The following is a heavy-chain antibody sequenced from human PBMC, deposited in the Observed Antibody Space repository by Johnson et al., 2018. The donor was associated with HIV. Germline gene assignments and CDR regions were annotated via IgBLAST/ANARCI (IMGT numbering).Heavy chain of an antibody. CDR3: ARDTYTHRTTVTESAFDI. CDR1: GFTFDDYA. D-gene: IGHD4-11*01. J-gene: IGHJ3*02. Sequence: VQLVESGGGLVQPGGSLRLSCAASGFTFDDYAMNWVRQAPGKGLAWVSGINWNSGSIAYADSVKGRFTISRDNAKKSLYLQMNSLRPEDSALYYCARDTYTHRTTVTESAFDIWGQGTMVTVSS. V-gene: IGHV3-9*01. CDR2: INWNSGSI.